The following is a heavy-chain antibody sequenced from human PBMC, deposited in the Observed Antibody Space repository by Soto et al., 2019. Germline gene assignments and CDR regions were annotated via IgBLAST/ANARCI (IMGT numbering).Heavy chain of an antibody. J-gene: IGHJ6*02. CDR2: IHGSGST. V-gene: IGHV4-4*07. CDR3: AGGNYYHRMDV. CDR1: GGSISANF. Sequence: PLQTPSLSCTMSGGSISANFWTWIRQPAGKGLEWIGRIHGSGSTSYNPSLKTRLTMSVDTSNNQISLSLSSVTAADTAVYYCAGGNYYHRMDVWGQAITV.